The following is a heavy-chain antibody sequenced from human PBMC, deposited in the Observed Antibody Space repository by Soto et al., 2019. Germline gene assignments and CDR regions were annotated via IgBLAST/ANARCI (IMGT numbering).Heavy chain of an antibody. Sequence: QVQLVESGGGVVQPGGSLRLSCAASGFTLSTSVMHWVRQAPGKGLEWMAIISYGGVNKYYADSVKGRFTISRDISESTLYLQMNSLRTEDTAVYYCAREEFEDGRGHFDYWGQGTLVSVSS. CDR2: ISYGGVNK. J-gene: IGHJ4*02. CDR3: AREEFEDGRGHFDY. V-gene: IGHV3-30-3*01. CDR1: GFTLSTSV. D-gene: IGHD3-22*01.